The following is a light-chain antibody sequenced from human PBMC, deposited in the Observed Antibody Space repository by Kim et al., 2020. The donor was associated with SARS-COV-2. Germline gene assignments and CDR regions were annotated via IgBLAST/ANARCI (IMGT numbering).Light chain of an antibody. CDR3: QQSFASPT. CDR2: GAS. Sequence: DIQMTQSPASLSASVGDGVTITCRASQSIGTRLNWYQQKPGRAPKFLIYGASTLERGVPSRFSGSGSGTDFTLTINGLRPEDFATYYCQQSFASPTFGPGTKVDIK. CDR1: QSIGTR. V-gene: IGKV1-39*01. J-gene: IGKJ3*01.